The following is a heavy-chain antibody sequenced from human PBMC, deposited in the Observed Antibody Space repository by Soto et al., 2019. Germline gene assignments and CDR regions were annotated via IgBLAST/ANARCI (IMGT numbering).Heavy chain of an antibody. V-gene: IGHV1-3*05. CDR2: INAGNGNT. CDR3: ARDLGYALPDY. D-gene: IGHD2-15*01. Sequence: QVQLVQSGAEEKKPGASVKVSCKTSGYTFTSYAMHWVRQAPGQRLEWMGWINAGNGNTKYSQKFQGRVTITRDTSASTAYMELSSLRSEDTAVYYCARDLGYALPDYWGQGTLVTVSS. CDR1: GYTFTSYA. J-gene: IGHJ4*02.